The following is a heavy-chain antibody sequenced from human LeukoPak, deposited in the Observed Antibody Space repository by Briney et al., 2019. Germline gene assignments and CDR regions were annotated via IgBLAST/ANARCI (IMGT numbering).Heavy chain of an antibody. V-gene: IGHV3-48*03. CDR1: GFTFSSYE. Sequence: GGSLRLSCAASGFTFSSYEMNWVRQAPGKGLEWVSYISSSGSTIYYADSVKGRFTISRDNAKNSLYLQMNSLRAEDTAVYYCARGLRDDILTGYYNYYYFDYWGQGTLVTVSS. CDR2: ISSSGSTI. D-gene: IGHD3-9*01. J-gene: IGHJ4*02. CDR3: ARGLRDDILTGYYNYYYFDY.